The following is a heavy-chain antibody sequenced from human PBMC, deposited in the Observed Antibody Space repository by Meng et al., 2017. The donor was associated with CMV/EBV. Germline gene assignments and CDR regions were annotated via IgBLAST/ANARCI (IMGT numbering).Heavy chain of an antibody. Sequence: KVSCKGSGYSFTSYWIGWVRQRPGKGLEWMGIIYPGDSDTRYSPSFQGQVTISADKSISTAYLQWSSLKASDTAMCYCARRGGTAIRSYYYYYGMDVWGQGTTVTVSS. J-gene: IGHJ6*02. V-gene: IGHV5-51*01. CDR2: IYPGDSDT. D-gene: IGHD5-18*01. CDR1: GYSFTSYW. CDR3: ARRGGTAIRSYYYYYGMDV.